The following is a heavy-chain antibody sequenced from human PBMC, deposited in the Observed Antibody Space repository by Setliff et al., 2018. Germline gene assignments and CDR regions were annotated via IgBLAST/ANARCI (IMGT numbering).Heavy chain of an antibody. D-gene: IGHD3-3*01. CDR3: ASHPRVTIFGVVAFDY. CDR2: MYSSGST. CDR1: GGPINSDRYY. V-gene: IGHV4-39*01. Sequence: SETLSLTCTVSGGPINSDRYYWGWIRQPPGKGLEWIGSMYSSGSTYYNPSLRSRVTISVDTSQNQFSLKLSSVTAADTAAYYCASHPRVTIFGVVAFDYWGQGILVTVS. J-gene: IGHJ4*02.